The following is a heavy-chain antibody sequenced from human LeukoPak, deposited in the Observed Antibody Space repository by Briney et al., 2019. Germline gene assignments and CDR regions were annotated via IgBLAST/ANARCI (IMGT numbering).Heavy chain of an antibody. Sequence: ASVKVSCKASGYTFTGHYVHWVRQAPGKGLEWMGGFDPEDGETIYAQKFQGRVTMTEDTSTDTAYMELSSLRSEDTAVYYCASHRGGYGDYGNYYYYGMDVWGQRTTVTVSS. V-gene: IGHV1-24*01. J-gene: IGHJ6*02. CDR3: ASHRGGYGDYGNYYYYGMDV. CDR2: FDPEDGET. D-gene: IGHD4-17*01. CDR1: GYTFTGHY.